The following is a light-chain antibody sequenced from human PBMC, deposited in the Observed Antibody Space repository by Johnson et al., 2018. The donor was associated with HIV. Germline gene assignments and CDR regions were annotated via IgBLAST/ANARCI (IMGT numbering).Light chain of an antibody. CDR2: END. V-gene: IGLV1-51*02. Sequence: QSVLTQSPSVSAAPGQKVTISCSGSSSNIGNNYVSWYQQLPGTAPKLLIYENDKRPSGIPDRFSGSKSGTSATLGITGLQTGDEADYYCGTWDNSLSIGGVFGSATKVTVL. CDR3: GTWDNSLSIGGV. J-gene: IGLJ1*01. CDR1: SSNIGNNY.